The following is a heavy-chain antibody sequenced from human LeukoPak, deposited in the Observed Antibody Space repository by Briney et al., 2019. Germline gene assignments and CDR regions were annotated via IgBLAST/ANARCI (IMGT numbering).Heavy chain of an antibody. CDR1: EFTFSIYA. CDR3: AKSGCSSTSCYGLFSGWFDP. J-gene: IGHJ5*02. Sequence: GGSLRLSCAASEFTFSIYALHWVRQAPGKGLEWVAVISYDGTNKNYADSVKGRFTISKDNSKNTLYLQMNSLRAEDTAVYYCAKSGCSSTSCYGLFSGWFDPWGQGTLVTVSS. V-gene: IGHV3-30-3*02. CDR2: ISYDGTNK. D-gene: IGHD2-2*01.